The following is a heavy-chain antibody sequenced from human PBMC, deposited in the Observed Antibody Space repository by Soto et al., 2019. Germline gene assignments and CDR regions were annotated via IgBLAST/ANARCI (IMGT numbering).Heavy chain of an antibody. CDR1: GFTFSSYG. CDR2: IWYDGSNK. V-gene: IGHV3-33*01. CDR3: ARDWGSYRHNDAFDI. D-gene: IGHD3-16*02. J-gene: IGHJ3*02. Sequence: GGSLRLSCAASGFTFSSYGMHWVRQAPGKGLEWVAVIWYDGSNKYYADSVKGRFTISRDNSKNTLYLQMNSLRAEDTAVYYCARDWGSYRHNDAFDIWGQGTMVTVSS.